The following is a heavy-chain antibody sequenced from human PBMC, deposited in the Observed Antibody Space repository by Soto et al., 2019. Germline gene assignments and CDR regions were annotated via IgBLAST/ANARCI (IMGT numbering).Heavy chain of an antibody. Sequence: PVGSLRLSCAASGFTFSSYSMNWVRQAPGKGLEWVSSISSSSSYIYYADSVKGRFTISRDNAKNSLYLQMNSLRAEDTAVYYCAALPLYYYDSSGPWGQGTLVTVSS. CDR3: AALPLYYYDSSGP. V-gene: IGHV3-21*01. CDR1: GFTFSSYS. CDR2: ISSSSSYI. D-gene: IGHD3-22*01. J-gene: IGHJ5*02.